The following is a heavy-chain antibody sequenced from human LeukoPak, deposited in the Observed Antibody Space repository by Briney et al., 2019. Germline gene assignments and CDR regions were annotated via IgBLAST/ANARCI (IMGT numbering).Heavy chain of an antibody. CDR2: ISAYNGNT. J-gene: IGHJ4*02. CDR3: ARVERYYYGSGSYYSWGYFDY. D-gene: IGHD3-10*01. CDR1: GYTFTSYY. V-gene: IGHV1-18*04. Sequence: ASVKVSCKASGYTFTSYYMHWVRQAPGQGLEWMGWISAYNGNTNYAQKLQGRVTMTTDTSTSTAYMELRSLRSDDTAVYYCARVERYYYGSGSYYSWGYFDYWGQGTLVTVSS.